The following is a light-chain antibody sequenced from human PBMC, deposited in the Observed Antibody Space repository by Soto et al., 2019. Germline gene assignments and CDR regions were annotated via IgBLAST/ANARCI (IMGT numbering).Light chain of an antibody. V-gene: IGKV1-39*01. CDR1: QDISNY. Sequence: IQMTQSPSSLSASVGDRVTLTCRPSQDISNYLNWYQQKPGTAPNLLIYAASSLKSGVPSRFSGGGSGTEFTLTITSLQPEDFATYYCQQSYNYPYTFGQGTKLDI. CDR2: AAS. CDR3: QQSYNYPYT. J-gene: IGKJ2*01.